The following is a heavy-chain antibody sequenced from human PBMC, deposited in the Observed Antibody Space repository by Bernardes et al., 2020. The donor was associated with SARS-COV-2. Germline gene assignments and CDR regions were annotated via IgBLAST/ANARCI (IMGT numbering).Heavy chain of an antibody. V-gene: IGHV4-59*08. CDR1: GGSISSYY. CDR3: ARHLGVVVPAAIGDAFDI. J-gene: IGHJ3*02. CDR2: IYYSGST. D-gene: IGHD2-2*01. Sequence: SETLSLTCTVSGGSISSYYWSWIRQPPGKGLEWIGYIYYSGSTNYNPSLKSRVTISVDTSKNQFSLKLSSVTAADTAVYYCARHLGVVVPAAIGDAFDIWGQGTMVTVSS.